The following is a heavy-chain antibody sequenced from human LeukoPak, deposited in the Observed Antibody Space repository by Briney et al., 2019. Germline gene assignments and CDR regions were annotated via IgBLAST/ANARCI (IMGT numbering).Heavy chain of an antibody. CDR1: GFTFSNAW. D-gene: IGHD6-19*01. CDR2: IKSKTDGGTT. V-gene: IGHV3-15*01. J-gene: IGHJ4*02. CDR3: TTVQSIRSGWSRFDY. Sequence: GGSLRLSCAASGFTFSNAWMSWVRQAPGKGLEWVGRIKSKTDGGTTDYAAPVKGRFTISRDDSKSTLYLQMSSLKTEDTAVYYCTTVQSIRSGWSRFDYWGQGTLVTVSS.